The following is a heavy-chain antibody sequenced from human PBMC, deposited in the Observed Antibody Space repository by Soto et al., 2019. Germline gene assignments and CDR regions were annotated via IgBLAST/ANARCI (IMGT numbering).Heavy chain of an antibody. CDR3: AREGTIIIPAVSNF. Sequence: PGGSLRLSCTVSVFPFNNYGINWVRQAPGKGLEWVSSVSKSDYTYYPDSVKGGFIISRDNDRNSVSLQMNTLRVEDTAVYYCAREGTIIIPAVSNFWGQGTLVTVSS. CDR2: VSKSDYT. V-gene: IGHV3-21*04. CDR1: VFPFNNYG. D-gene: IGHD2-2*01. J-gene: IGHJ4*02.